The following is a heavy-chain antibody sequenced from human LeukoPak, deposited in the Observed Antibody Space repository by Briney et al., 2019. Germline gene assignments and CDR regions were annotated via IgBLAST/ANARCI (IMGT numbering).Heavy chain of an antibody. CDR1: GFTFSSYW. D-gene: IGHD3-22*01. Sequence: GGSLRLSCAASGFTFSSYWMSWVRQAPGKGLEWVANIKQDGSEKYYVDSVKGRFTISRDNSKNTLYLQMNSLRAEDTAVYYCAREVGSYYDSSGYVDGDYWGQGTLVTVSS. J-gene: IGHJ4*02. V-gene: IGHV3-7*01. CDR3: AREVGSYYDSSGYVDGDY. CDR2: IKQDGSEK.